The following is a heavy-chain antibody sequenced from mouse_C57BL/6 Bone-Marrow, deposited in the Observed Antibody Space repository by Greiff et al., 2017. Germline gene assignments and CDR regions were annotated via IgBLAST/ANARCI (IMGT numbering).Heavy chain of an antibody. V-gene: IGHV1-52*01. CDR3: ARSDYDGVVFAY. D-gene: IGHD2-4*01. CDR2: IDPSDSET. J-gene: IGHJ3*01. Sequence: QVQLQQPGAELVRPGSSVKLSCKASGYTFTSYWMHWVKQRPIQGLEWIGNIDPSDSETHYNQKFKDKATLTVDKSSSTAYMQLSSLTSEDSAVYYCARSDYDGVVFAYWGQGTLVTVSA. CDR1: GYTFTSYW.